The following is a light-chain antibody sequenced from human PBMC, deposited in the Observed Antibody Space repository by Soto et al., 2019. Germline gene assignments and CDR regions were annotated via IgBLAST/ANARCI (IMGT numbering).Light chain of an antibody. CDR1: QSVRSSY. V-gene: IGKV3-20*01. Sequence: EIVLTQSPGTLSLSPGERATLSCRASQSVRSSYLAWYQQKLGQAPRLLIYGVSNRATGIPDRFSGSGAGTHLTLTISRLESEDSAVYYCQQYGTSPRTFGQGTKVEIK. J-gene: IGKJ1*01. CDR3: QQYGTSPRT. CDR2: GVS.